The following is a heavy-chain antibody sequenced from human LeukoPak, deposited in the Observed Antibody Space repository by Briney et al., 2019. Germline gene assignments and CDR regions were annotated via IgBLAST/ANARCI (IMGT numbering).Heavy chain of an antibody. D-gene: IGHD3-10*01. J-gene: IGHJ4*02. Sequence: GGSLRLSCAASGFTFSSYSMNWVRQAPGKGLEWVSYISGSSSTIYYADSVKGRFTISRDNAKNSLYLQMNSLRAEDTAVYYCARDGRGLGNYFDYWGQGTLVTVSS. V-gene: IGHV3-48*01. CDR1: GFTFSSYS. CDR3: ARDGRGLGNYFDY. CDR2: ISGSSSTI.